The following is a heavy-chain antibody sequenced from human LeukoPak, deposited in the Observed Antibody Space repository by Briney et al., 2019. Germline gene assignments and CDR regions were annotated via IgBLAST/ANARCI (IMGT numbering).Heavy chain of an antibody. D-gene: IGHD3-10*01. CDR3: ARVYTYYGSGRGRGYFDY. Sequence: RASVKVSCKASGYTFTGYYMHWVRQAPGQGLEWMGWINPNSGGTNYAQKFQGRVTMTRDTSISTAYMELSRLRSDDTAVYYCARVYTYYGSGRGRGYFDYWGQGTLVTVSS. CDR2: INPNSGGT. J-gene: IGHJ4*02. V-gene: IGHV1-2*02. CDR1: GYTFTGYY.